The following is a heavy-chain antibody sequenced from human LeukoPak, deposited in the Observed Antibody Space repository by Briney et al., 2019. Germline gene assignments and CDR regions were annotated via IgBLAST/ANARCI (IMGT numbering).Heavy chain of an antibody. J-gene: IGHJ5*02. CDR2: INPSGGST. CDR3: ARAQRMGRYSYYYGSGSLYNWFDP. D-gene: IGHD3-10*01. Sequence: ASVKVSCKASGYTFTSYYMHWVRQAPGQGLEWMGIINPSGGSTSHAQKFQGRVTMTRDTSTSTVYMELSSLRSEDTAVYYCARAQRMGRYSYYYGSGSLYNWFDPWGQGTLVTVSS. V-gene: IGHV1-46*01. CDR1: GYTFTSYY.